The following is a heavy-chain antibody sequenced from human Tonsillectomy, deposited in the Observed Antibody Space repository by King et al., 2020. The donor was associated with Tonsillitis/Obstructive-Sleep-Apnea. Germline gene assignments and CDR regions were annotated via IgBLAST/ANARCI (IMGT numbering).Heavy chain of an antibody. CDR1: GYSFTSYW. CDR2: IYPCDSDT. D-gene: IGHD2-2*01. CDR3: ARGGAIVVVPAAIFSWFDP. J-gene: IGHJ5*02. Sequence: QLVQSGAEVKKPGESLKISCKGSGYSFTSYWIGWVRQMPGKSLELMGIIYPCDSDTRYSPSFQGQVTIPADKSISTAYLQWGSLKASDTAMYYCARGGAIVVVPAAIFSWFDPWGQGTLVTVSS. V-gene: IGHV5-51*01.